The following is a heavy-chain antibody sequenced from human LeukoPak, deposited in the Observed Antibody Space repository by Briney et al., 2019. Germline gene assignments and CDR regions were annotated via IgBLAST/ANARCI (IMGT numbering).Heavy chain of an antibody. CDR3: ARGPSGYHNT. Sequence: NAGGSLRLSCAASGFTFSSYAMSWVRQAPGKGLEWVSSISSSSIFIYYADSVKGRFTISRDNSKNTLYLQMNSLRAEDTAVYYCARGPSGYHNTGGQGTLVTVSS. V-gene: IGHV3-21*01. CDR2: ISSSSIFI. CDR1: GFTFSSYA. D-gene: IGHD5-12*01. J-gene: IGHJ4*02.